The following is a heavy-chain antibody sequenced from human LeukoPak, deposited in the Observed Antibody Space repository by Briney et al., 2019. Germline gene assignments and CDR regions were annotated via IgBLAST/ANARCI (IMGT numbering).Heavy chain of an antibody. D-gene: IGHD4-17*01. V-gene: IGHV1-46*01. CDR2: SNPSSGTT. CDR3: ARDPGYDYGDY. J-gene: IGHJ4*02. CDR1: GYTFTSYY. Sequence: GASVKVSCKASGYTFTSYYMHWVRQAPGQGREWMGISNPSSGTTSYAQKFQGRVTMTRDTSTSTVYMDLSSLRSEDTAVYYCARDPGYDYGDYWGQGTLVTVSS.